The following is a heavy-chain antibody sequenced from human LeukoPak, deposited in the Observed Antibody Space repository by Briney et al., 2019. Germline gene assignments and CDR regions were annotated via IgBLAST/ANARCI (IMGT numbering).Heavy chain of an antibody. Sequence: PGGSLRLSCAVSGFIFSNYAMSWVRHAPGKGLEWVSTISAGGGDTDYADSVKGRFTISRDNSKNTLHLQMNSQRAEDTDVYYCAKGKQRAYAAFDIWGQGKMVTVSA. CDR1: GFIFSNYA. J-gene: IGHJ3*02. CDR2: ISAGGGDT. D-gene: IGHD1/OR15-1a*01. V-gene: IGHV3-23*01. CDR3: AKGKQRAYAAFDI.